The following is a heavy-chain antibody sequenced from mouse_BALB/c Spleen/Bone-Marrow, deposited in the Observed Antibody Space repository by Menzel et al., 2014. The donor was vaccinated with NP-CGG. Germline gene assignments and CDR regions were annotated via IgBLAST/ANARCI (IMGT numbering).Heavy chain of an antibody. J-gene: IGHJ2*01. Sequence: QVQLQQPGAELVRPGASVKLSCKASGYSFTSYWLNWVKPRPGQGLEWIGMIHPSDSETRLNQKFKDKATLTVDKSSGTAYMQLSSPTSEDSAVYYCAYGNSVYYFDHWGQGTTLTVSS. D-gene: IGHD2-10*02. CDR2: IHPSDSET. CDR3: AYGNSVYYFDH. CDR1: GYSFTSYW. V-gene: IGHV1-74*01.